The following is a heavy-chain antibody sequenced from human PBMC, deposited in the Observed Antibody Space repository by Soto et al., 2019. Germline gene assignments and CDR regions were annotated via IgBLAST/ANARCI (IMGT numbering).Heavy chain of an antibody. V-gene: IGHV1-2*02. J-gene: IGHJ5*02. CDR2: INPTNGAT. CDR3: SSHDPSARFDP. Sequence: QVQLVQSGAEVKKPGASVKVSCTAPGYIFTAYFMHWVRQAPGQGLEWMGWINPTNGATHYDLSFQGRANMTSNTSISALDMHMSSLRSDDTAAYYHSSHDPSARFDPWGQGTLVTVSS. D-gene: IGHD1-1*01. CDR1: GYIFTAYF.